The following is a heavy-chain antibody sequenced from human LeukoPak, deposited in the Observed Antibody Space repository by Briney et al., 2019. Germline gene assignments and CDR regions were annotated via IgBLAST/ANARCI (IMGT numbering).Heavy chain of an antibody. V-gene: IGHV3-7*01. J-gene: IGHJ4*02. D-gene: IGHD4-17*01. CDR1: GFTFSTYS. Sequence: PGGSLRLSGAASGFTFSTYSMSWVRQAPGKGLDWVASINQDGSAEYYVDSVRGRFTISRDNAKNSLYLQVNSLRVDDTAVYYCVRLFGGVTTFDYWGQGTLVTVSS. CDR3: VRLFGGVTTFDY. CDR2: INQDGSAE.